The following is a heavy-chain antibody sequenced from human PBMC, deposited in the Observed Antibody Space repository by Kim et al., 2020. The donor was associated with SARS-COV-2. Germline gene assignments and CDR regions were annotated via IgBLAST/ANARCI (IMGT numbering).Heavy chain of an antibody. CDR1: GFTFIDYS. CDR2: ISTSSTFV. Sequence: GGSLRLSCEASGFTFIDYSMDWVRQAPGKGLEWVSCISTSSTFVSYADSVKGRFIVSRDNANNLLFLHMTSLRVEDTAVYYCVRETRDGMDVWGQGTAVT. V-gene: IGHV3-21*06. CDR3: VRETRDGMDV. J-gene: IGHJ6*02. D-gene: IGHD2-2*01.